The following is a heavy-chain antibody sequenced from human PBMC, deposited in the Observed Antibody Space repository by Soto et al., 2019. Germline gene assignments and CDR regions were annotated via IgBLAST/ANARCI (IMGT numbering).Heavy chain of an antibody. CDR1: GFTFSTYW. CDR2: INSDGSTT. CDR3: AGGVATLLA. Sequence: EVQLVESGGGLVQPGGSLSLSCAASGFTFSTYWMHWVRQVPGKGLVWVARINSDGSTTSYADSVKGRFTISRDNAKNTLFLQMNSLRAEDTAVSYCAGGVATLLAWGQGTLVTVSS. J-gene: IGHJ5*02. V-gene: IGHV3-74*01. D-gene: IGHD5-12*01.